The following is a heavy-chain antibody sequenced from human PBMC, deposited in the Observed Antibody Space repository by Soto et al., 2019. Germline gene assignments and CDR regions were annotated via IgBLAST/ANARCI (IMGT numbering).Heavy chain of an antibody. V-gene: IGHV4-59*01. CDR1: GGSISSYY. Sequence: SETLSLTCTVSGGSISSYYWSWIRQPPGKGLEWIGYIYYSGSTNYNPSLKSRVTISVDTSKNQFSLKLSSVSAADTAVYYCARVVGRYDSSGYYHDYWGQGTLVTVSS. J-gene: IGHJ4*02. CDR2: IYYSGST. D-gene: IGHD3-22*01. CDR3: ARVVGRYDSSGYYHDY.